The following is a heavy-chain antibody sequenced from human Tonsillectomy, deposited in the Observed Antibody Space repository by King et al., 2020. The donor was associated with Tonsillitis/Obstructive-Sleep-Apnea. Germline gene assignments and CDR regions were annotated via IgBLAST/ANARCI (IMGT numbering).Heavy chain of an antibody. CDR3: ATSRIAAAGRYYYYYYYMDV. D-gene: IGHD6-13*01. J-gene: IGHJ6*03. CDR1: GGSISSYY. Sequence: VQLQESGPGLVKPSETLSLTCTVSGGSISSYYWSWIRQPPGKGLEWIGYIYYSWSTNYNPSLKSRVTISVDTSKNQFSLKLSSVTAADTAVYYCATSRIAAAGRYYYYYYYMDVWGKGTTVTVSS. V-gene: IGHV4-59*08. CDR2: IYYSWST.